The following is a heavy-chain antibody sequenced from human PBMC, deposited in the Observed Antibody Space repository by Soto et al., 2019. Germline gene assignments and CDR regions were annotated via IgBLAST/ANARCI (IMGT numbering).Heavy chain of an antibody. CDR1: GGSFSGYY. D-gene: IGHD3-10*01. CDR3: ARGGLLLFGSYYYYMDV. CDR2: INHSGST. J-gene: IGHJ6*03. Sequence: SETLSLTCAVYGGSFSGYYWSWIRQPPGKGLEWIGEINHSGSTNYNPSLKSRVTISVDTSKNQFSLKLSSVTAADTAVYYCARGGLLLFGSYYYYMDVWGKGTTVTVSS. V-gene: IGHV4-34*01.